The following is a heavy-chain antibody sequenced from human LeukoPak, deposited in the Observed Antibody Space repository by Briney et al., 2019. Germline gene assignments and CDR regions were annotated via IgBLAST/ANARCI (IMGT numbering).Heavy chain of an antibody. V-gene: IGHV3-23*01. CDR2: ISLNGETT. CDR1: GFSVSSFG. Sequence: GGSLRLSCAVSGFSVSSFGMSWVRQAPGKGLEWISAISLNGETTWYADSEKGRFTISRDNSKNTLYLQLTSLRAEDTAVYYCAQGFSSGWYPYWGQGSLVSVSS. J-gene: IGHJ4*02. CDR3: AQGFSSGWYPY. D-gene: IGHD6-19*01.